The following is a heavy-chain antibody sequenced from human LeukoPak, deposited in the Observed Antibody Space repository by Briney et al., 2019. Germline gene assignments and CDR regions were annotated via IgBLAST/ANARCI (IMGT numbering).Heavy chain of an antibody. CDR3: ARDPRWLQWDYYYYMDV. D-gene: IGHD5-24*01. Sequence: ASVKVSCKASGYTFTSYAMNWVRQAPGQGLEWMGWINTNTGNPTYAQGFTGRFVFSLDTSVSTAYLQISSLKAEDTAVYYCARDPRWLQWDYYYYMDVWGKGTTVTVSS. V-gene: IGHV7-4-1*02. CDR2: INTNTGNP. CDR1: GYTFTSYA. J-gene: IGHJ6*03.